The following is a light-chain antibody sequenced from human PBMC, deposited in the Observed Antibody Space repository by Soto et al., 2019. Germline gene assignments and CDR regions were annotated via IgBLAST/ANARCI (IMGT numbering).Light chain of an antibody. Sequence: DIQLTQSPSTLSASIGDRVTITCRASQSISNWLAWLQQKPGKAPKVLIFDASTLGSGVPSRFSGSGSGTEFTLTISILQPGDFGIYYCQQYNSYSPWTFGQGTKVDIK. J-gene: IGKJ1*01. CDR3: QQYNSYSPWT. CDR2: DAS. V-gene: IGKV1-5*01. CDR1: QSISNW.